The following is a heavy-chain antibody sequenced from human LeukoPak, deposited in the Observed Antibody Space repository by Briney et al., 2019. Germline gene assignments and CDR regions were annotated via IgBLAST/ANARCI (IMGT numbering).Heavy chain of an antibody. CDR2: IYPGDSDT. CDR1: GYSFTSYW. J-gene: IGHJ3*02. V-gene: IGHV5-51*03. CDR3: ARSPDVEMATIRKDAFDI. Sequence: GESLKISCKGSGYSFTSYWIGWVRQMPGKGLEWMGIIYPGDSDTRYSPSFQGQVTISADKSISTAYLQWSSLKASDTAMYYCARSPDVEMATIRKDAFDIWGQGTMVTVSS. D-gene: IGHD5-24*01.